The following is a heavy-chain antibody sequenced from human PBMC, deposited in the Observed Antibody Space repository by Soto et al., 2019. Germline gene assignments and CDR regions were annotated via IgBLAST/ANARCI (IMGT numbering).Heavy chain of an antibody. J-gene: IGHJ3*01. V-gene: IGHV3-48*02. CDR2: ISSSSTTI. Sequence: EVQLTESGGGLVQPGGSLRLSCTASGFTFSNYAMNWVRQAPGKGLEWVSYISSSSTTIYYADSVKGRFTISRDNAKNSLYLQMTSLREEDTAMYYCASRGGNYDSGGQWVDVWGPGTKVTVSS. CDR3: ASRGGNYDSGGQWVDV. D-gene: IGHD3-22*01. CDR1: GFTFSNYA.